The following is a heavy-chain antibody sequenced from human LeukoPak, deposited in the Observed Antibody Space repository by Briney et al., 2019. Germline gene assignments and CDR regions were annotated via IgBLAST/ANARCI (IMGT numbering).Heavy chain of an antibody. J-gene: IGHJ3*02. CDR3: ARAGLWDYSDSSGYHNGAFAI. D-gene: IGHD3-22*01. Sequence: ASEKVSYKASGSTFTDYYMHWVRQAPGQGLEWMGWINPNSGGTNFAQKFQGRVTMTRDTSISTAYMELNRLRSDDTAVYYCARAGLWDYSDSSGYHNGAFAIWGQGTMVTVSS. CDR1: GSTFTDYY. V-gene: IGHV1-2*02. CDR2: INPNSGGT.